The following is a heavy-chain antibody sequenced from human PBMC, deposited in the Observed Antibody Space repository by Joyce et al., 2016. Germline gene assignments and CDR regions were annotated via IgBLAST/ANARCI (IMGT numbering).Heavy chain of an antibody. CDR2: ISYDGSNK. CDR3: ARVTDSNVNLWGGSLDH. V-gene: IGHV3-30*14. CDR1: GFTFKNYA. J-gene: IGHJ5*02. Sequence: QVELVESGGGVVAPGTSLTISCSASGFTFKNYAMHWVRQAPGKGLEWVAVISYDGSNKYVSEFLKGRFTISRDNSENTLRLQLKSLRAEDTAVYYCARVTDSNVNLWGGSLDHWGRGTLVTVSS. D-gene: IGHD3-16*01.